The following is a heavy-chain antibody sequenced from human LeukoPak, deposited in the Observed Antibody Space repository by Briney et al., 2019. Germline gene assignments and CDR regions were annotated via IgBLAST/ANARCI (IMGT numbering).Heavy chain of an antibody. J-gene: IGHJ4*02. D-gene: IGHD4-17*01. CDR3: AWDLFYGDNLTDY. Sequence: VSVKVSCKASGYTFTNHGINWVRQAPGQGLEWMGWISTYNGNTNYAQKLQGRVTLTTDTSTSTTYMELNILTSDDTAVYYCAWDLFYGDNLTDYWGQGTLVTVSP. CDR2: ISTYNGNT. CDR1: GYTFTNHG. V-gene: IGHV1-18*01.